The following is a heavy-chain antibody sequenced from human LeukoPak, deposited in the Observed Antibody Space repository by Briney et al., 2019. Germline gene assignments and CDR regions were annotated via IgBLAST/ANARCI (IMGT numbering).Heavy chain of an antibody. D-gene: IGHD3-9*01. CDR2: XXLDGSEK. V-gene: IGHV3-7*03. Sequence: GGSLRLSCVASGFTFGKXXMSWVRQAPGKGXEXGXXXXLDGSEKNYVDSVKGRFTISRDNTKTSLYLQMNSLRVEDTAVFYCARDQYDTFSRTGNFDSWGQGTLVIVSS. CDR3: ARDQYDTFSRTGNFDS. J-gene: IGHJ4*02. CDR1: GFTFGKXX.